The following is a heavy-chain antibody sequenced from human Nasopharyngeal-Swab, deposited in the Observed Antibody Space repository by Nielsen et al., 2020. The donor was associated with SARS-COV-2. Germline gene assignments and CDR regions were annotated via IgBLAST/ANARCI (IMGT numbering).Heavy chain of an antibody. CDR1: GFSLSNARMG. J-gene: IGHJ5*02. V-gene: IGHV2-26*01. CDR3: ARIEARLNWFDP. D-gene: IGHD3-16*01. CDR2: IFSNDEK. Sequence: SGPTLVQPTETLTLACTVSGFSLSNARMGVSWIRQPPGKALEWLAHIFSNDEKSYSTSLKSRLTISKDTSKSQVVLTMTNMDPVDTATYYCARIEARLNWFDPWGQGTLVTVSS.